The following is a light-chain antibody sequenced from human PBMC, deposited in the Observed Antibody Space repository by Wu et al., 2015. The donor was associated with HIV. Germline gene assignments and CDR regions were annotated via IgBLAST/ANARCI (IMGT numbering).Light chain of an antibody. Sequence: DIQMTQSPSTLSASVGDRVTITCRASQSISTSLAWYQQKPGKAPKLLIYEASTLESGVPPRFGGSGSGTEFALTISSLQLEDFATYYCQQSYNIPAYTFGQGTKLEIK. CDR1: QSISTS. CDR3: QQSYNIPAYT. CDR2: EAS. V-gene: IGKV1-5*03. J-gene: IGKJ2*01.